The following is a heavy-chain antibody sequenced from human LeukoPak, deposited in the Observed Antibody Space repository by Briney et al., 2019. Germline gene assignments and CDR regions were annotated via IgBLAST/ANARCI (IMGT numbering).Heavy chain of an antibody. CDR2: MYTSGST. D-gene: IGHD1-26*01. V-gene: IGHV4-61*02. Sequence: PSETLSLTCTVSGGSISSGSYYWSWIRQPAGKGLEWIGRMYTSGSTDYNPSLKSRVTISVNKSKNQFSLKLRSVNAADTAEYYCARGVVGATDGFDIWGQGTMVTVSS. CDR1: GGSISSGSYY. CDR3: ARGVVGATDGFDI. J-gene: IGHJ3*02.